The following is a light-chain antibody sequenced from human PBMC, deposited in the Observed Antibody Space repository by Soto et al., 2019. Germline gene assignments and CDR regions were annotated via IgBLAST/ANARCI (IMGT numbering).Light chain of an antibody. CDR3: QQYGNSPPWT. V-gene: IGKV3-20*01. CDR2: GAS. Sequence: EIVLTQSPGTLSLSPGERATLSCRASQSVTSSYLAWYQQKPGQAPRLLIYGASNRATGITDRFSGSGSGTDFTLTISRLEPEDFAVYYCQQYGNSPPWTFGQGTKVDIK. J-gene: IGKJ1*01. CDR1: QSVTSSY.